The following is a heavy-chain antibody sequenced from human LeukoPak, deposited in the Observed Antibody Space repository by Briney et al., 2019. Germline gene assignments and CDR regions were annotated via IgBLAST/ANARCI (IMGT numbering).Heavy chain of an antibody. CDR2: IYYSGST. CDR3: ARGHFGVVAHFDY. J-gene: IGHJ4*02. D-gene: IGHD3-3*01. V-gene: IGHV4-59*01. Sequence: SSETLSLTCTVSGGSISSYYWSWIRQPPGKGLEWIGYIYYSGSTNYNPSLKSRVTISVDTSKNQFSLKLSSVTAADTAVYYCARGHFGVVAHFDYWGQGTLVTVSS. CDR1: GGSISSYY.